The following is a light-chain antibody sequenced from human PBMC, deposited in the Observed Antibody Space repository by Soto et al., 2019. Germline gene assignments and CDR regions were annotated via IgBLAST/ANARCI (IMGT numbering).Light chain of an antibody. Sequence: EIVLTQSPGTLPLSPGERATLSCRASQSFSSSYLAWYQQKPGQAPRLLIHGASSRATGIPDRFSGSGSGTDFTLTISRLEPEDFAVYYCQQYGSSPTFGGETKVDIK. V-gene: IGKV3-20*01. CDR1: QSFSSSY. CDR2: GAS. CDR3: QQYGSSPT. J-gene: IGKJ4*01.